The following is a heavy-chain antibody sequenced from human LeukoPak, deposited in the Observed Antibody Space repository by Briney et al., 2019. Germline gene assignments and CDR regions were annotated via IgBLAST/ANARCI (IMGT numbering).Heavy chain of an antibody. Sequence: SETLSLTCAVYGGSFSGYYWSWIRQPPGKGLEWIGEINHSGSTNYNPSLKSRVTISVDTSKNQFSLKLSSVTAADTAVYYCARGLSILRYYYYMDVWGKGTTVTVSS. D-gene: IGHD3-3*01. CDR2: INHSGST. CDR1: GGSFSGYY. J-gene: IGHJ6*03. V-gene: IGHV4-34*01. CDR3: ARGLSILRYYYYMDV.